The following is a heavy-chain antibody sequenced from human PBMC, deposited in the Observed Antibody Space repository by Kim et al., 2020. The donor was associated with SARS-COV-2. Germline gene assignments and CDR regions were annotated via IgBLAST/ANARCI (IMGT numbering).Heavy chain of an antibody. CDR3: VRGGHSSSWYYFDY. V-gene: IGHV4-59*09. D-gene: IGHD6-13*01. Sequence: PFFKSRGTMSVDTSKNQFSLKLSSVTAADTAVYYCVRGGHSSSWYYFDYWGPGIVVTVSS. J-gene: IGHJ4*02.